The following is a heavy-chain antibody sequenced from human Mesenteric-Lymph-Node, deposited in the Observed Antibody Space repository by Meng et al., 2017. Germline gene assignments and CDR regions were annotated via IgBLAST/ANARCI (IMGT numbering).Heavy chain of an antibody. J-gene: IGHJ2*01. CDR1: GYSLTSYG. V-gene: IGHV1-18*01. D-gene: IGHD3-22*01. Sequence: ASVKVSCKASGYSLTSYGLSWVRQAPGQGLEWMGWINVDNGNTDYAQRFQGRVTMTTDTSTSTAYMELRSLRYDDTAVYYCARAQNYYDRSGRWYFDLWGLGTVVTVSS. CDR3: ARAQNYYDRSGRWYFDL. CDR2: INVDNGNT.